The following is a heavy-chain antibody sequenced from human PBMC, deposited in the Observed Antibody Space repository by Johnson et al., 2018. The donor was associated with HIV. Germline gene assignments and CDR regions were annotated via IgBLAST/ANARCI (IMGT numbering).Heavy chain of an antibody. D-gene: IGHD2-2*01. Sequence: QVQLVESGGGVVQPGGSLRLSCAASGFTFSSYGMHWVRQAPGKGLEWVASIRYDGSNRYYKESVKGRLTISRDNSKNTLYLQMTSLRAEDTAVYYCARDRGSMPAVAFDIWGQGTMVTVSS. J-gene: IGHJ3*02. CDR3: ARDRGSMPAVAFDI. CDR2: IRYDGSNR. V-gene: IGHV3-30*02. CDR1: GFTFSSYG.